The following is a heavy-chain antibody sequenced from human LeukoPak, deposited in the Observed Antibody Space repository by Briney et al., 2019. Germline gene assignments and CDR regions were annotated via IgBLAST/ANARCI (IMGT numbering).Heavy chain of an antibody. CDR3: VAWGNSGNS. Sequence: GGSLRLSCAASGFTFNNYAMSWVRQAPGKGLEWVANIKQDGSEKYYVDSVKGRFTISRDNAKNSLFLQMNGLRAEDSALYYCVAWGNSGNSWGQGTMVIASS. V-gene: IGHV3-7*01. CDR2: IKQDGSEK. D-gene: IGHD1-26*01. J-gene: IGHJ3*01. CDR1: GFTFNNYA.